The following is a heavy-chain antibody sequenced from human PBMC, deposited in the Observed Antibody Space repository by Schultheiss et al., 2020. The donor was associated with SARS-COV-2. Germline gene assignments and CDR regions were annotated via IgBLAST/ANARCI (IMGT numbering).Heavy chain of an antibody. Sequence: GGSLRLSCAASGFTFSSYGMHWVRRAPGKGLEWVAVTWYDGSNKYYADSVKGRFTISRDNSKNTLYLQMNSLRAEDTAVYYCARDQGDSSSMYWYFDLWGRGTLVTVSS. CDR3: ARDQGDSSSMYWYFDL. CDR2: TWYDGSNK. CDR1: GFTFSSYG. J-gene: IGHJ2*01. D-gene: IGHD6-6*01. V-gene: IGHV3-33*08.